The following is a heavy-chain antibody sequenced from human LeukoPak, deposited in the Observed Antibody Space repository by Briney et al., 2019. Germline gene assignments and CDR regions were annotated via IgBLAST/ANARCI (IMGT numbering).Heavy chain of an antibody. Sequence: PGGSLRLSCAASGFTFSSYGMNWVRQAPGKGLEWISYISTSSSTIYSADSVKGRFTISRDNAKSSLYLQMNSLRAEDTAVYYCARDDCSSTSCAKHSNWFDPWGQGTLVTVSS. CDR2: ISTSSSTI. CDR3: ARDDCSSTSCAKHSNWFDP. J-gene: IGHJ5*02. CDR1: GFTFSSYG. D-gene: IGHD2-2*01. V-gene: IGHV3-48*01.